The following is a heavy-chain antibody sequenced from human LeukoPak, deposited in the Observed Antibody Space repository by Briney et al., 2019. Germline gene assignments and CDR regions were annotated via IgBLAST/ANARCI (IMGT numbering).Heavy chain of an antibody. CDR1: GGSLHSDNLY. V-gene: IGHV4-39*01. CDR2: IYYRGNT. Sequence: PSETLSLTCTVSGGSLHSDNLYWAWIRQPPGKGLEWIGSIYYRGNTYYNPSLKSRITISVDTSQNQFSLKLSSVTAADTAVYYCASGKGAYCGGDSWTYYLDHWGWATLVTVSS. D-gene: IGHD2-21*02. CDR3: ASGKGAYCGGDSWTYYLDH. J-gene: IGHJ4*02.